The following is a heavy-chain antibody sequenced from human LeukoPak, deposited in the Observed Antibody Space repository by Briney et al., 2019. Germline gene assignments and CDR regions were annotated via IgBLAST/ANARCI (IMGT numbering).Heavy chain of an antibody. V-gene: IGHV3-74*01. CDR2: INSDGSST. J-gene: IGHJ4*02. Sequence: PGGSLRLSCAASGFTFNRYWMHWVRQVPGKGLVWVSRINSDGSSTTYADSVKGRFTISRDNARNTLYLRMNSLRAEDTAVYYCARGRGTIYMFDYWGQGTLVTVSS. CDR1: GFTFNRYW. D-gene: IGHD2/OR15-2a*01. CDR3: ARGRGTIYMFDY.